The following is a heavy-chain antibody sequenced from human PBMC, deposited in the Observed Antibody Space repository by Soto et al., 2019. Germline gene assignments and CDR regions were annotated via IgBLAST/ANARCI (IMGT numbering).Heavy chain of an antibody. J-gene: IGHJ4*02. D-gene: IGHD4-17*01. CDR3: TKEPVTTAFDY. CDR1: GFTFSSYA. V-gene: IGHV3-23*01. CDR2: ITVTGSTR. Sequence: GGSLRLSCTASGFTFSSYAMSWVRQAPGKGLEWVSTITVTGSTRYYADSVEGRFTISRDNSENTLYLQMNGLRPEDTAVYYCTKEPVTTAFDYWGQGTLVTVSS.